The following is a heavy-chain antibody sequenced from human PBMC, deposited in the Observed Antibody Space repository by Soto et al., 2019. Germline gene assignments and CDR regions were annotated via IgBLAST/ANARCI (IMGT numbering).Heavy chain of an antibody. J-gene: IGHJ4*02. CDR1: GGSISSGGYY. V-gene: IGHV4-31*09. CDR3: GRLEGLATISYYFDY. CDR2: IYYSGST. Sequence: PSATLSLTCTVSGGSISSGGYYWSWIRQHPGKGLEWIGYIYYSGSTYYNPSLESRVTISVDKSKNQFSLKLMSLSAADTAVYYCGRLEGLATISYYFDYWGQGALVTVSS. D-gene: IGHD1-1*01.